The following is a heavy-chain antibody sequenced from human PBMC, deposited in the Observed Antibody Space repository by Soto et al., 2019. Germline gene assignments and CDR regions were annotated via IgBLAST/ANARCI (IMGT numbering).Heavy chain of an antibody. Sequence: VQLVESGGGVVQPGRSLRRSCAASGFTFSDYAIHWVRKAPGKGLEWVAVVSHDGRNTHYADSVKCRFTISRDSSKNTVSLEMPSLRAEDTAVYYCAKGGRQWLVTSDFNYWAQGALVTVSS. CDR2: VSHDGRNT. J-gene: IGHJ4*02. V-gene: IGHV3-30*18. D-gene: IGHD6-19*01. CDR1: GFTFSDYA. CDR3: AKGGRQWLVTSDFNY.